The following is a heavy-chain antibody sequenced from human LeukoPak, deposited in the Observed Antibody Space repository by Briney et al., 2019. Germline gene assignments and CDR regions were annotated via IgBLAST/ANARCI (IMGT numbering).Heavy chain of an antibody. D-gene: IGHD3-16*02. Sequence: GGSLRLSCAASGFTFSSYWMSWVRQAPGKGQEWVANIKQDGSEKYYVDSVKGRFTISRDNAKNSLYLQMNSLRAEDTAVYYCARSYDYVWGSYRYPFDYWGQGTLVTVSS. CDR3: ARSYDYVWGSYRYPFDY. CDR1: GFTFSSYW. J-gene: IGHJ4*02. V-gene: IGHV3-7*03. CDR2: IKQDGSEK.